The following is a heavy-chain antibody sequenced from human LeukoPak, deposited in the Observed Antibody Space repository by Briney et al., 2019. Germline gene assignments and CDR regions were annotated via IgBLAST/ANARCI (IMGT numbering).Heavy chain of an antibody. CDR3: ARGGGSSS. D-gene: IGHD6-6*01. Sequence: GGSLRLTCEAFGFSFSNFWMSWVRQAPGKGLEWVANIKPDGSATNYVDSVKGRFTISRDNAKNSLDLQMNSLRAEDTAVYYCARGGGSSSWGQGTLVTVSS. CDR1: GFSFSNFW. J-gene: IGHJ5*02. V-gene: IGHV3-7*01. CDR2: IKPDGSAT.